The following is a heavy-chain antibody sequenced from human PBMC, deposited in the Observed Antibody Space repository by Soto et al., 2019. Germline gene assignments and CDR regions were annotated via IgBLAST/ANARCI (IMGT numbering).Heavy chain of an antibody. CDR3: AKDGSGYDFWDCPYYFDY. J-gene: IGHJ4*02. D-gene: IGHD3-3*01. CDR2: IYYNGRT. Sequence: QVQLQESGPGLVKPSETLSLTCTVSGGSISTYYWSWIRQSPGKGLEWIGYIYYNGRTNYNPSLNRRVTRSVDTSENQFSLKMTSVSAADTAVYYCAKDGSGYDFWDCPYYFDYWGQGMQVTVSS. CDR1: GGSISTYY. V-gene: IGHV4-59*01.